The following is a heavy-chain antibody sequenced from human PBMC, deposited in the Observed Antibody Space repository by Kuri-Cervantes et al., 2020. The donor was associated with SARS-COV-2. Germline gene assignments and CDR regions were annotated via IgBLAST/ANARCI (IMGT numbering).Heavy chain of an antibody. V-gene: IGHV4-34*01. CDR1: GGSFSGYY. Sequence: SETLSLTCAVYGGSFSGYYWSWIRQPPGKGLEWIGEINHSGSTNYNPSLKSRVTISVDTSKNQFSLKLSSVTAADTAVYYCASGRVRVWFGELLIGSYYFDYWGQGTLVTVSS. J-gene: IGHJ4*02. CDR2: INHSGST. CDR3: ASGRVRVWFGELLIGSYYFDY. D-gene: IGHD3-10*01.